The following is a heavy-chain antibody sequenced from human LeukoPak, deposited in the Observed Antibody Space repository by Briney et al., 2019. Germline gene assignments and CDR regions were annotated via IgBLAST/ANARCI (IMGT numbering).Heavy chain of an antibody. J-gene: IGHJ4*02. D-gene: IGHD3-22*01. CDR3: ARGSYYYDSSGTFDY. Sequence: PGGSLRLSCAASGLTFSSYWMSWVRQARGKGLEWVAHIKQDGSEKYYVDSVKGRFTFPRHNAKNSLYLQMNSLRAEDTAVYFCARGSYYYDSSGTFDYWGQGTLVTVSS. CDR1: GLTFSSYW. V-gene: IGHV3-7*04. CDR2: IKQDGSEK.